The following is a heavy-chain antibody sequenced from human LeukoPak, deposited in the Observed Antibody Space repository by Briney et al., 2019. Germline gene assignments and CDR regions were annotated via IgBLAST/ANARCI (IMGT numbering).Heavy chain of an antibody. Sequence: ASVKVSCKASGGTFSSYAISWVRQAPGQGLEWMGRIIPILGIANYAQKFQGRVTITADKSTSTAYMELSSLRAEDTAVYYCARDGGYSYGGLDYYYYGMDVWGQGTTVTVSS. CDR1: GGTFSSYA. J-gene: IGHJ6*02. D-gene: IGHD5-18*01. V-gene: IGHV1-69*04. CDR2: IIPILGIA. CDR3: ARDGGYSYGGLDYYYYGMDV.